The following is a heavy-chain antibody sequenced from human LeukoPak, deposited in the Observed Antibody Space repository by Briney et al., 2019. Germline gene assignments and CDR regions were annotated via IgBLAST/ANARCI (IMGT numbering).Heavy chain of an antibody. Sequence: GGSLRLSCAASGFTVSSNYMTWVRQAPGKGLEWVSVIFGGGSTYYADSVKGRFTISRDNSKNTLFLQMNSLRVEDTAVYYCARGPGGYDNWGQGTLVTVPS. V-gene: IGHV3-66*01. CDR1: GFTVSSNY. CDR3: ARGPGGYDN. CDR2: IFGGGST. D-gene: IGHD3-16*01. J-gene: IGHJ4*02.